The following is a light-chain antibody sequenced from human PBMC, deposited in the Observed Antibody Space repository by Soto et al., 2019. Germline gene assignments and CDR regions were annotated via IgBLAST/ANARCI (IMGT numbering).Light chain of an antibody. CDR3: QQYGSSLLT. CDR2: GAS. CDR1: QSVSSSY. Sequence: EIVLTQSPGTMSLSPGERATLSCXXSQSVSSSYLAWYQQKPGQAPRLLIYGASSRATGIPDRFSGSGSGTDFTLTISRLEPEDFAVYYCQQYGSSLLTFGGGTKVDIK. J-gene: IGKJ4*01. V-gene: IGKV3-20*01.